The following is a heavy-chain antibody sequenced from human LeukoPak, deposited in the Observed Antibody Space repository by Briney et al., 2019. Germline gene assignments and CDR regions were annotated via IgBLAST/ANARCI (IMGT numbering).Heavy chain of an antibody. CDR1: GLTFSNYA. Sequence: GGSLRLSCAASGLTFSNYAMSWVRQAPGKGLEWVSRINSDGSSTSYADSVKGRFTISRDNAKNTLYLQMNSLRAEDTAVYYCASIAAAGHNWFDPWGQGTLVTVSS. CDR3: ASIAAAGHNWFDP. CDR2: INSDGSST. D-gene: IGHD6-13*01. V-gene: IGHV3-74*01. J-gene: IGHJ5*02.